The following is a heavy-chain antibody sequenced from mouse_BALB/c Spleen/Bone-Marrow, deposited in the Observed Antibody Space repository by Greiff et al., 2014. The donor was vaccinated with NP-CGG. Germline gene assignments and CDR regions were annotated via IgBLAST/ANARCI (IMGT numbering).Heavy chain of an antibody. CDR3: TRWGYAGDYYAMDY. Sequence: SRKLSCAASXXXXXXXXXXXXXXXXXXGLEWVXXNSSGSSSIYYTDTVKGRFTISRDNPKSTLFLQMXXLRSEDTAIYYCTRWGYAGDYYAMDYWGQGTSVTVSS. J-gene: IGHJ4*01. V-gene: IGHV5-17*02. CDR2: NSSGSSSI. CDR1: XXXXXXXX. D-gene: IGHD2-14*01.